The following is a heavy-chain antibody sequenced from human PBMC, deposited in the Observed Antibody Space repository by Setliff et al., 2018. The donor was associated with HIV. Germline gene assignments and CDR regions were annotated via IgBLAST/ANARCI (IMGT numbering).Heavy chain of an antibody. V-gene: IGHV4-61*01. D-gene: IGHD6-13*01. Sequence: PSETLSLTCTVSGGSVSTGNYYWNWIRLTPGKGLEWIGYIFYSGSTNYNPSLKSRVTISVDTSKNQFSLKLSSVTAADTAVYYCARVGQQQLVLNDAFDIWGQGTMVTVSS. CDR1: GGSVSTGNYY. J-gene: IGHJ3*02. CDR2: IFYSGST. CDR3: ARVGQQQLVLNDAFDI.